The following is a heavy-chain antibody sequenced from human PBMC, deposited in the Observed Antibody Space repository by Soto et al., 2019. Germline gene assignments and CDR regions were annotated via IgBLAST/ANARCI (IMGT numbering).Heavy chain of an antibody. J-gene: IGHJ6*03. CDR1: GGSISSSSYY. CDR2: IYYSGST. V-gene: IGHV4-39*01. CDR3: ARTGALRKYYYYYYMDV. Sequence: QLQLQESGPGLVMPSETLSLTCTVSGGSISSSSYYWGWIRQPPGKGLEWIGSIYYSGSTYYNPSLKSRVTISVDTSKNQFSLKLSSVTAADTAVYYCARTGALRKYYYYYYMDVWGKGTTVTVSS. D-gene: IGHD3-16*02.